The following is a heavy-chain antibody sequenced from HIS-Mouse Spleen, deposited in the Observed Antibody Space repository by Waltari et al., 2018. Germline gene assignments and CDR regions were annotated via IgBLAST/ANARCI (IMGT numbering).Heavy chain of an antibody. D-gene: IGHD6-6*01. J-gene: IGHJ4*02. V-gene: IGHV4-34*01. CDR3: ARGLAARFDY. CDR1: GGSFSGYY. CDR2: INHSGSP. Sequence: QVQLQQWGAGLLKPSETLSLTCAVYGGSFSGYYWSWIRQPPGKGLEWIGEINHSGSPNYNPSLTSRFTISVDTSKNQFSLKLSSVTAADTAVYYCARGLAARFDYWGQGTLVTVSS.